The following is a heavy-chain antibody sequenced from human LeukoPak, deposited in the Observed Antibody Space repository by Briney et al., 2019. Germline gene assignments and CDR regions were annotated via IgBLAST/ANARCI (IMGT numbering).Heavy chain of an antibody. J-gene: IGHJ4*02. V-gene: IGHV4-34*01. CDR2: INHSGST. CDR1: GGSFSGYY. Sequence: SETLSLTCAVYGGSFSGYYWSWIRQPPGKGLEWIGEINHSGSTNYNPSLKSRVTISVDTSKNQFSLKLSSVTAADTAVYYCARSLEPLQYYFDYWGQGTLVTVSS. CDR3: ARSLEPLQYYFDY. D-gene: IGHD1-26*01.